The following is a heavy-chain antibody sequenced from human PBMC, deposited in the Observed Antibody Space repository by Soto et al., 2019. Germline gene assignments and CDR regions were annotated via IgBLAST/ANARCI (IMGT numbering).Heavy chain of an antibody. Sequence: EVQLLESGGALIQPTGSLRLSCSASGFNFTNHVINWVRQAPGKGLEWVSSISNSDDVGFYADSVRGRFIVSRDISTNSVFLQMNFLRVEDTAIYYCAKKVGDTKFEDYWGQGTLVTVSS. J-gene: IGHJ4*02. CDR3: AKKVGDTKFEDY. V-gene: IGHV3-23*01. D-gene: IGHD3-16*01. CDR2: ISNSDDVG. CDR1: GFNFTNHV.